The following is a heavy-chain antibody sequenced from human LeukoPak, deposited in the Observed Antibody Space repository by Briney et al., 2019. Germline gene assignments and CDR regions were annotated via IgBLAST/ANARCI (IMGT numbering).Heavy chain of an antibody. CDR2: VYPGDSDT. Sequence: GESLKISCKGSGYSFTSYCIGWVRQMPGKGLEWMGIVYPGDSDTRYSPSFQGQVTISADRSISTAYLQWSSLKASDTAMYYCARRGIAAAAGWFDPWGQGTLVTVSS. J-gene: IGHJ5*02. V-gene: IGHV5-51*01. D-gene: IGHD6-13*01. CDR1: GYSFTSYC. CDR3: ARRGIAAAAGWFDP.